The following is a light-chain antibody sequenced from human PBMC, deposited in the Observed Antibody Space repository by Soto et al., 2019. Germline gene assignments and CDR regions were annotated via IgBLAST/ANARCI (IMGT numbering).Light chain of an antibody. Sequence: EIVMTQSPAALSVSPVERVHLSFRASQSISFNLAWYQQKPGQAPRLLIYIASTRAAGIPDRFSGSGSGTDFTLTISRLEPEDFAVYYCQQYGSPPINCGQGTRREIK. J-gene: IGKJ5*01. CDR1: QSISFN. CDR2: IAS. V-gene: IGKV3-20*01. CDR3: QQYGSPPIN.